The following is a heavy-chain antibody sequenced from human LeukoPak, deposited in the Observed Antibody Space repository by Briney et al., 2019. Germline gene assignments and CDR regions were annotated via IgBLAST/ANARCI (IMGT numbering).Heavy chain of an antibody. D-gene: IGHD2-2*01. V-gene: IGHV1-8*01. CDR1: GYTFTSYD. CDR3: ARGLGYCSSTSCRKPFDY. CDR2: MNPNSGNT. Sequence: GASVKVSSKASGYTFTSYDINWVRQATGQGLEWMGWMNPNSGNTGYAQKFQGRVTMTRNTSISTAYMELSSLRSEDTAVYYCARGLGYCSSTSCRKPFDYWGQGTLVTVSS. J-gene: IGHJ4*02.